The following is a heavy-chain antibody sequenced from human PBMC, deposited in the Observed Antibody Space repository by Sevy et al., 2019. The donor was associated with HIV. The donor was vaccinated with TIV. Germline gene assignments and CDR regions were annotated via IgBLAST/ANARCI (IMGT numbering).Heavy chain of an antibody. V-gene: IGHV3-20*04. J-gene: IGHJ4*02. CDR2: ITWNGGTR. Sequence: GGSLRLSCVASGFTFDDYGMSWVRQIPGKGLEWVSGITWNGGTRNYADSAKGRFTVSRDNGKNSLYCHMNSLRVEDTAFYYFARSMYPSGTYYTGKSQYYFDYCGQGILVTVSS. CDR3: ARSMYPSGTYYTGKSQYYFDY. CDR1: GFTFDDYG. D-gene: IGHD3-10*01.